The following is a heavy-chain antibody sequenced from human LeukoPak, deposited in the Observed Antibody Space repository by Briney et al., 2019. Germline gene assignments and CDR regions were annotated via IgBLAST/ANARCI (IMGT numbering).Heavy chain of an antibody. CDR2: FDPEDGET. CDR1: GYTLTELS. V-gene: IGHV1-24*01. CDR3: ATLSLDTAMNFDY. D-gene: IGHD5-18*01. Sequence: ASVKVSCKVSGYTLTELSMHWVRQAPGKGLEWMGGFDPEDGETIYAQKFQGRVTMTEDTSTDTAYLELSSLRSEDTAVYYCATLSLDTAMNFDYWGQGTLVTVSS. J-gene: IGHJ4*02.